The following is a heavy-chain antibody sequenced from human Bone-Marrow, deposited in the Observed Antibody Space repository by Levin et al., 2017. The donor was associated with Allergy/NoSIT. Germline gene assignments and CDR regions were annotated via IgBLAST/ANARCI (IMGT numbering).Heavy chain of an antibody. V-gene: IGHV1-2*02. Sequence: ASVKVSCKASGYTFTDYYMNWVRQAPGQGLEWMGWINPNSGGTNYAQKFQGRVTMTRDTSICTAYMELSGLRSDDTAVYYCARDPDYYDRAFDIWGQGTMVTVSS. CDR2: INPNSGGT. CDR3: ARDPDYYDRAFDI. J-gene: IGHJ3*02. CDR1: GYTFTDYY. D-gene: IGHD3-22*01.